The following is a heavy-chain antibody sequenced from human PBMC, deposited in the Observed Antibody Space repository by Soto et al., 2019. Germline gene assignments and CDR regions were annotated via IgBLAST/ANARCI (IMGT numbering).Heavy chain of an antibody. V-gene: IGHV4-34*01. CDR1: GGSFSGYY. J-gene: IGHJ3*02. D-gene: IGHD6-19*01. CDR3: ARGLGNSSGVRPFDI. Sequence: SETLSLTCAVYGGSFSGYYWSWIRQPPGKGLEWIGEINHSGSTNYNPSLKSRVTISVDTSKNQFSLKLSSVTAADTAVYYCARGLGNSSGVRPFDIWGQGTMVTVSS. CDR2: INHSGST.